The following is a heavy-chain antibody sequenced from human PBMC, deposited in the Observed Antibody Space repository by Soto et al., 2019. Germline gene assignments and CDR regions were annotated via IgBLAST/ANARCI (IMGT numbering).Heavy chain of an antibody. Sequence: QVQLVESGGGVVQPGRSLRLSCAASGFTFSSYGMHWVRQAPGKGLEWVAGIWYDGSNKYYADSVKGRFTISRDNSKNTLYLQMNSLRAEDTAVYYCARDHTVGYCTNGVCYMDVWGKGTTVTVSS. D-gene: IGHD2-8*01. J-gene: IGHJ6*04. CDR2: IWYDGSNK. CDR3: ARDHTVGYCTNGVCYMDV. CDR1: GFTFSSYG. V-gene: IGHV3-33*01.